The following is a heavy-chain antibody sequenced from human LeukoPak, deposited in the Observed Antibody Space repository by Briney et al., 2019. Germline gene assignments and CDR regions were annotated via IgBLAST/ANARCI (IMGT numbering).Heavy chain of an antibody. V-gene: IGHV4-59*08. Sequence: SETLSLTCTVSGGSISSYYWSWIRQPPGKGLEWIRYIYYSGSTNYNPSLKSRVTISVDTSKNQFSLKLSSVTAADTAVYYCAISSDSSGYYYYGMDVWGQGTTVTVSS. CDR1: GGSISSYY. CDR3: AISSDSSGYYYYGMDV. CDR2: IYYSGST. J-gene: IGHJ6*02. D-gene: IGHD3-22*01.